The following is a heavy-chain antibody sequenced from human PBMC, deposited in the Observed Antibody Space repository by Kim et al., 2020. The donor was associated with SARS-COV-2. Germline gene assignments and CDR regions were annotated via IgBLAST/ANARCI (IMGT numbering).Heavy chain of an antibody. D-gene: IGHD5-18*01. V-gene: IGHV4-59*01. Sequence: SETLSLTCTVSGGSISSYYWSWIRQPPGKGLEWIGYIYYSGSTNYNPSLKSRVTISVDTSKNQFSLKLSSVTAADTAVYYCVRVRGYSYGFDYWGQGTLVTVSS. CDR2: IYYSGST. CDR3: VRVRGYSYGFDY. CDR1: GGSISSYY. J-gene: IGHJ4*02.